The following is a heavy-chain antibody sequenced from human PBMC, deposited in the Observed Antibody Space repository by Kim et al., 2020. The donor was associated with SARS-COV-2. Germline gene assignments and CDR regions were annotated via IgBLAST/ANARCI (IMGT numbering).Heavy chain of an antibody. CDR3: ARDRGIAVAGTTYYFDY. J-gene: IGHJ4*02. D-gene: IGHD6-19*01. V-gene: IGHV3-30*07. Sequence: VKGRYTISRDNSKNTLYLHMNSLRAEDTAVYYCARDRGIAVAGTTYYFDYWGQGTLVTVSS.